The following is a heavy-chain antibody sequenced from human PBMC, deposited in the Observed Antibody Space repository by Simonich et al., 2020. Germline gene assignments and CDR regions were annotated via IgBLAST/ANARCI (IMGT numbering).Heavy chain of an antibody. V-gene: IGHV1-2*02. Sequence: QVQLVQSGAEVKQPGASVKVSCKASGYTFTGYYIHWVRQAPGQGLEWLGLNNPNSGGTNYAKKFQGRVTMTRDTSISTAYMELSRLRSDDTAVYYCARSSDLLNWNDGPYYWGQGTLVTVSS. CDR1: GYTFTGYY. D-gene: IGHD1-1*01. J-gene: IGHJ4*02. CDR2: NNPNSGGT. CDR3: ARSSDLLNWNDGPYY.